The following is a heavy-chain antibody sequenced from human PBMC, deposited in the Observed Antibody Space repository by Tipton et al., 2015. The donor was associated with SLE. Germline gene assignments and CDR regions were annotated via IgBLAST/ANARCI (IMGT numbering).Heavy chain of an antibody. J-gene: IGHJ4*02. V-gene: IGHV3-20*04. CDR2: INWNGGST. D-gene: IGHD4-17*01. CDR3: ARGVSGYGTFYYFDY. Sequence: SLRLSCAASGFTFDDYGMSWVRQAPGKGLEWVSGINWNGGSTGYADSVKGRFTISRDNSKNTLYLQMNSLRAEDTAVYYCARGVSGYGTFYYFDYWGQGTLVTVSS. CDR1: GFTFDDYG.